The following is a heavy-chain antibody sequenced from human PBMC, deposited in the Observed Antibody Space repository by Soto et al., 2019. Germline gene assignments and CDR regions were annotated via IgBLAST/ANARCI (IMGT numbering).Heavy chain of an antibody. J-gene: IGHJ6*02. CDR3: ASPLPLYSSSSDYYYYGMDV. CDR2: INAGNGNT. V-gene: IGHV1-3*01. D-gene: IGHD6-6*01. Sequence: GASVKVSCKASGYTFTSYYMHWVRQAPGQGLEWMGWINAGNGNTKYSQKFQGRVTITRDTSASTAYMELSSLRSEDTAVYYCASPLPLYSSSSDYYYYGMDVWGQGTTVTVSS. CDR1: GYTFTSYY.